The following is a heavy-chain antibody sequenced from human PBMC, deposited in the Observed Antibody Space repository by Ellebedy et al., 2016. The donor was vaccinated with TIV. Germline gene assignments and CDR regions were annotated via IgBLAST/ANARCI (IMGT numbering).Heavy chain of an antibody. CDR2: IIPILGIA. D-gene: IGHD3-22*01. CDR1: GGTFSSYA. J-gene: IGHJ4*02. V-gene: IGHV1-69*04. Sequence: ASVKVSCKASGGTFSSYAISWVRQAPGQRLEWMGRIIPILGIANYAQKFQGRVTITADKSTSTAYMELSSLRSEDTAVYYCAREEHDSSSYFDYWGQGTLVTVSS. CDR3: AREEHDSSSYFDY.